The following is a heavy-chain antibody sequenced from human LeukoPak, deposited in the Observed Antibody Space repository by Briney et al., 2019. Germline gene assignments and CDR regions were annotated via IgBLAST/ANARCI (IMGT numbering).Heavy chain of an antibody. CDR2: THYGGNP. D-gene: IGHD2-15*01. Sequence: SETLSLTCTVSGASISTGDYYWSWIRQPPGQGLEWIGFTHYGGNPYYNPSLKSRLTMSIDASKNQFSLKLTSVTAADTAVYYCARETGWPTKGFFDYWGQGTLVTVSS. CDR3: ARETGWPTKGFFDY. V-gene: IGHV4-30-4*01. CDR1: GASISTGDYY. J-gene: IGHJ4*02.